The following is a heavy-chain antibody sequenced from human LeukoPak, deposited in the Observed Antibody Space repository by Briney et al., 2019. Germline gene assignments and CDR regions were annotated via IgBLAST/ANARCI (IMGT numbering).Heavy chain of an antibody. J-gene: IGHJ4*02. CDR3: AREGATVPFDY. CDR2: INPNSGGT. D-gene: IGHD4-11*01. Sequence: ASVKVSCKASGYTFSGHYMHWVRQAPGQGLEWMGWINPNSGGTNYAQKFQGRVTMTRDTSISTVYMELSRLRSDDTAVYYCAREGATVPFDYWGQGTLVTVSS. CDR1: GYTFSGHY. V-gene: IGHV1-2*02.